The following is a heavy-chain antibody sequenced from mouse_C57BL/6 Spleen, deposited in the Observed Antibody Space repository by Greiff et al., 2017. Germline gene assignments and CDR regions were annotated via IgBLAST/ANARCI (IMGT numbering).Heavy chain of an antibody. V-gene: IGHV1-74*01. D-gene: IGHD3-2*02. CDR1: GYTFTSYW. Sequence: QVQLKQPGAELVKPGASVKVSCKASGYTFTSYWMHWVKQRPGQGLEWIGRIHPSDSDTNYNQKFKGKATLTVDKSSSTAYMQLSSLTSEDSAVYYCEIERLAGYSYAMDYWGQGTTVTVSS. CDR3: EIERLAGYSYAMDY. CDR2: IHPSDSDT. J-gene: IGHJ4*01.